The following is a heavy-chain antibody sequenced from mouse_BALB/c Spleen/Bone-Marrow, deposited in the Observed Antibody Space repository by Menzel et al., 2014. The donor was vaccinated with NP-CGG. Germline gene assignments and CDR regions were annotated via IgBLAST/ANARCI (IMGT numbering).Heavy chain of an antibody. V-gene: IGHV1S29*02. CDR1: GYTFTDYN. CDR3: AREGGYHGAMDY. D-gene: IGHD2-2*01. CDR2: IYPYNGGT. Sequence: VQLKESGPELVKPGASVKISCKASGYTFTDYNMQWVKQSHGKSLEWIGYIYPYNGGTGYNQKFRSKATLTVDSSSSTAYMELRSLTSEDSAVYYCAREGGYHGAMDYWGQGTSVTVSS. J-gene: IGHJ4*01.